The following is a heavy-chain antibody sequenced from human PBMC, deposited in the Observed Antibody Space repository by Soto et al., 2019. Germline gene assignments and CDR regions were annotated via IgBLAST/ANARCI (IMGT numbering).Heavy chain of an antibody. J-gene: IGHJ6*02. CDR1: AFTFSAHN. D-gene: IGHD6-6*01. Sequence: EVLLVESGGGLVQPGGSLRLSCAASAFTFSAHNMVWVRQAPGKGLEWVGRSRNKANNYATEYAASVKGRFTISRDDSKNSLYLQMNSLKPEDTAVYYCARDGGIAARHYYGMDVWGQGTTVTVSS. V-gene: IGHV3-72*01. CDR3: ARDGGIAARHYYGMDV. CDR2: SRNKANNYAT.